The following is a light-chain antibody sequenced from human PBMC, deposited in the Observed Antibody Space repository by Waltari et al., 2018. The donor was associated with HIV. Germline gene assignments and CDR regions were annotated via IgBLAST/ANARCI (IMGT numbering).Light chain of an antibody. J-gene: IGKJ4*01. CDR3: QQYGNSPVT. Sequence: EILLTQSPGTLSLSPGERVTLSCRASQKITSSYLAWYQQKPGQPPRLLIYGASTRATGIGDRFSGSGSGTDFTLSISRLEPKDYTVYFCQQYGNSPVTFGGGTTVEIK. CDR1: QKITSSY. V-gene: IGKV3-20*01. CDR2: GAS.